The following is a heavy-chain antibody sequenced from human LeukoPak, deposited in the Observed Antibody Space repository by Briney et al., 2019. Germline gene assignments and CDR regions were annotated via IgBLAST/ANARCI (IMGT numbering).Heavy chain of an antibody. CDR1: GYSISSGYY. CDR3: ARDRFDDSSGYYYHYYYYMDV. J-gene: IGHJ6*03. CDR2: IYHSGST. D-gene: IGHD3-22*01. V-gene: IGHV4-38-2*02. Sequence: SETLSLTCTVSGYSISSGYYWGWIRQPPGKGLEWIGSIYHSGSTHYNPSLKSRVTISVDTSKNQFSLKLSSVTAADTAVYYCARDRFDDSSGYYYHYYYYMDVWGKGTTVTVSS.